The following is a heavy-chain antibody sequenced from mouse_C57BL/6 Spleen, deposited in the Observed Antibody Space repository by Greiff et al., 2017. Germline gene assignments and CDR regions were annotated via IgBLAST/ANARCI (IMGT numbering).Heavy chain of an antibody. V-gene: IGHV1-11*01. J-gene: IGHJ1*03. Sequence: QLQQSGAELASPGASVTLSCKASGYTFTDHIMNWVKKRPGQGLEWIGRIYPVSGETNYNQKFMGKATFSVDRSSSTVYMVLNSLTSEDPAVYYCGRNITTVVAPWYFDVWGTGTTVTVAS. CDR3: GRNITTVVAPWYFDV. D-gene: IGHD1-1*01. CDR2: IYPVSGET. CDR1: GYTFTDHI.